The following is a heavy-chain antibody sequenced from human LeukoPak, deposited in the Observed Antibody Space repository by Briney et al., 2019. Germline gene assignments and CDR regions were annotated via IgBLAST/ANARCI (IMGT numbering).Heavy chain of an antibody. D-gene: IGHD5-18*01. Sequence: PSETLSLTCTVSGGSISSYYWSWIRQPPGKGLEWIGYIYYSGSTNYNPSLKSRVTISVDTSKNQFSLKLSSVTAADTAVYYCGRSVDPAMVTDYWGQGTLVTVSS. CDR3: GRSVDPAMVTDY. CDR1: GGSISSYY. V-gene: IGHV4-59*08. CDR2: IYYSGST. J-gene: IGHJ4*02.